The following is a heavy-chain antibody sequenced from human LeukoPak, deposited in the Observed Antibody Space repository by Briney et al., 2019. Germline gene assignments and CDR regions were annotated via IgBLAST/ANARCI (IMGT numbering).Heavy chain of an antibody. CDR3: ARGKIGDDFDY. D-gene: IGHD5-12*01. Sequence: ASVKVSCKASGYTFISYGMNWVRQAPGQGLEWMGWINPNSGGTNYAQKFLGRVTMTRDTSITTAYMELSRLRSDDTAVYYCARGKIGDDFDYWGQGTLVTVSS. CDR2: INPNSGGT. CDR1: GYTFISYG. J-gene: IGHJ4*02. V-gene: IGHV1-2*02.